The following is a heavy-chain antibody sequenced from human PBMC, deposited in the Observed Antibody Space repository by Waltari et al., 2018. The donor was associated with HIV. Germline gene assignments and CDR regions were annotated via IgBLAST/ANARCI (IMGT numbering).Heavy chain of an antibody. J-gene: IGHJ4*02. CDR3: ARSRSYYYDSSGYLGY. Sequence: EVQLVQSGAEVKKPGESLKISCKGSGYSFTSYWIGWVRQMPGKGLEWMGIIYPGDSDTRYSPSFQGQVTISADKSISTAYLQWSSLKASDTAMYYCARSRSYYYDSSGYLGYWGQGTLVTVSS. CDR1: GYSFTSYW. D-gene: IGHD3-22*01. V-gene: IGHV5-51*03. CDR2: IYPGDSDT.